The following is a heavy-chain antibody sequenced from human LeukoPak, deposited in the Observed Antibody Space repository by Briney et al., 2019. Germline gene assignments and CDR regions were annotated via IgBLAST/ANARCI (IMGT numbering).Heavy chain of an antibody. CDR1: GYTFTGYY. D-gene: IGHD2-2*01. V-gene: IGHV1-2*02. CDR2: INPNSGGT. J-gene: IGHJ5*02. Sequence: ASVKVSCKASGYTFTGYYMHWVRQAPGQGLEWMGWINPNSGGTNYAQKFQERVTITRDMSTSTAYMELSSLRSEDTAVYYCAAEYCSSASCSALDPWGQGTLVTVSP. CDR3: AAEYCSSASCSALDP.